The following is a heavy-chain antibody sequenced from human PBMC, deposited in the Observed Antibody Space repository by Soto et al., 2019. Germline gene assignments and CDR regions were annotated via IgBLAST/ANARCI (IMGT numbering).Heavy chain of an antibody. V-gene: IGHV1-8*01. Sequence: GASVKVSCKASGYTFTSYDINWVRQATGQGLEWMGWMNPNSGNTGYAQKFQGRVTMTRNTSISTAYMELSSLRSEDTAVYYCARGRRPGVPAAIRTYYFDYWGQGTLVT. D-gene: IGHD2-2*01. CDR1: GYTFTSYD. CDR2: MNPNSGNT. CDR3: ARGRRPGVPAAIRTYYFDY. J-gene: IGHJ4*02.